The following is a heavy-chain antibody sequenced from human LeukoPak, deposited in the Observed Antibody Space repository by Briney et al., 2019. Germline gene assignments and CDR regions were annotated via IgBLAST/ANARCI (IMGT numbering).Heavy chain of an antibody. D-gene: IGHD5-24*01. J-gene: IGHJ3*02. Sequence: SVKVSCKASGGTFSSYAISWVRQAPGQGLEWMGGIIPIFGTANYAQKFQGRVTITADESTSTAYMELSSLRSEDTAVYYCARDRWVEMATIMGDAFDIWGQGTMVTVSS. CDR3: ARDRWVEMATIMGDAFDI. CDR1: GGTFSSYA. V-gene: IGHV1-69*13. CDR2: IIPIFGTA.